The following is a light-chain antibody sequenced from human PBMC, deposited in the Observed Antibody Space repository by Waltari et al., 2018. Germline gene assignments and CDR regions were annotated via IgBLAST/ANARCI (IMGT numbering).Light chain of an antibody. V-gene: IGLV2-14*03. J-gene: IGLJ2*01. CDR3: SSYTSSKDVV. Sequence: QSALTQPASVSGSPGQSISISCTGTSSDVGGYNYVSWYQQHPGKAPKLMIYDVSARPSGVSNRFSGPKSGNTAALTISGLQAEDEADYYCSSYTSSKDVVFGGGTKLTVL. CDR2: DVS. CDR1: SSDVGGYNY.